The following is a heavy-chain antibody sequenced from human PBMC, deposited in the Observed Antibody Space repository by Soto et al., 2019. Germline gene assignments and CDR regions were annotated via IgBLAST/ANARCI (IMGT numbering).Heavy chain of an antibody. Sequence: EVQLVESGGGLVKPGGSLRLSCAASGFTVSSNYMSWVRQAPGKGLEWVSVIYSGGSTYYADSVKGRFTISRDNSKNTLYLQMNSLRAEDTAVYYCARSSGYYPIFDYWGQGTLVTVSS. V-gene: IGHV3-66*01. CDR2: IYSGGST. D-gene: IGHD3-22*01. CDR1: GFTVSSNY. CDR3: ARSSGYYPIFDY. J-gene: IGHJ4*02.